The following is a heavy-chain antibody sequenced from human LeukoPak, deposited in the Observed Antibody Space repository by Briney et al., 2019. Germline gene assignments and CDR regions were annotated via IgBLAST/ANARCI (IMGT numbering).Heavy chain of an antibody. CDR2: ISGSGGST. V-gene: IGHV3-23*01. D-gene: IGHD3-22*01. CDR3: ARDDSSGYFDY. Sequence: GGSLRLSCAASGFTFSSYAMSWVRQAPEKGLDWVSAISGSGGSTYYADSVKGRFTISRDNSKNTLYLQMNSLRAEDTAVYYCARDDSSGYFDYWGQGTLVTVSS. J-gene: IGHJ4*02. CDR1: GFTFSSYA.